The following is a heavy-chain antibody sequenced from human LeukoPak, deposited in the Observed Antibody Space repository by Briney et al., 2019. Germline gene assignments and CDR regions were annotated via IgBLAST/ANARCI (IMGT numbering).Heavy chain of an antibody. D-gene: IGHD1-7*01. V-gene: IGHV1-3*03. CDR2: INAGNGNT. CDR1: GYTFTSYA. J-gene: IGHJ4*02. Sequence: ASVKVSCKASGYTFTSYAMHWVRQAPGQRLEWMGWINAGNGNTKYSQEFQGRVTITRDTSASTAYMELSSLRSEDMAVYYCARGRRLELGYFDYWGQGTLVTVSS. CDR3: ARGRRLELGYFDY.